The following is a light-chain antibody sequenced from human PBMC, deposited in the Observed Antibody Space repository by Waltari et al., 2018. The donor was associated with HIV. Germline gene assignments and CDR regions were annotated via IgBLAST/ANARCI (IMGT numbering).Light chain of an antibody. CDR1: QSINTY. J-gene: IGKJ1*01. V-gene: IGKV1-39*01. CDR2: AAS. Sequence: DIQMTQSPSSLSASVGDRVTITCRASQSINTYLNWYHQQPGKAPKLLIYAASNLQTGVPSRFSGSGSVTDFTLTINSLQPEDLGIYYCQQSYSTPGTFGQGTKGNQT. CDR3: QQSYSTPGT.